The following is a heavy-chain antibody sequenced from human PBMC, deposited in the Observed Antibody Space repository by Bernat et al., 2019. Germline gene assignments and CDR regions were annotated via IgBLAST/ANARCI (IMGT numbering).Heavy chain of an antibody. Sequence: QVQLVQSGAEVKKPGASVKVSCKASGYTFTSYDINWVRQATGQGLEWMGWMNPNSGNTGYAQKFQGRVTMTRNPSISTAYMELSSLRSEDTAVYYCARGRVSVRPPKYSSSWYGLVYWGQGTLVTVPS. CDR1: GYTFTSYD. CDR2: MNPNSGNT. J-gene: IGHJ4*02. CDR3: ARGRVSVRPPKYSSSWYGLVY. V-gene: IGHV1-8*01. D-gene: IGHD6-13*01.